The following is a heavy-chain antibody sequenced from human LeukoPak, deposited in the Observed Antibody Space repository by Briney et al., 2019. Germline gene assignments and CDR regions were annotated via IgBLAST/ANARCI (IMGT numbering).Heavy chain of an antibody. J-gene: IGHJ4*02. CDR2: ISSSSSYI. V-gene: IGHV3-21*01. CDR3: ARGYYYGSGSYLDY. D-gene: IGHD3-10*01. CDR1: AFTFTSYS. Sequence: GGSLRLSCAASAFTFTSYSMNWVRQAPGKGLEWLSSISSSSSYIYYADSVKGRFTISRDNAKNSLYLQMNSLRAEDTAVYYCARGYYYGSGSYLDYWGQGTLVTVSS.